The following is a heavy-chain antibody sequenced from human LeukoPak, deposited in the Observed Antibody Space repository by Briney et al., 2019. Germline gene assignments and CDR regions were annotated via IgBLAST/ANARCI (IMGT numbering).Heavy chain of an antibody. CDR2: ISSSGRTI. CDR1: GFTFSYYV. D-gene: IGHD1-26*01. V-gene: IGHV3-48*03. Sequence: PGGSLRLSCAASGFTFSYYVMNGVRQAPGKGVEWVSYISSSGRTIYCADSVEGRFTISRDNAKKSLYLPMSSLRAEDTAVYYCARAYVGFGSYSVDWYFDLWGRGTLLTVSS. CDR3: ARAYVGFGSYSVDWYFDL. J-gene: IGHJ2*01.